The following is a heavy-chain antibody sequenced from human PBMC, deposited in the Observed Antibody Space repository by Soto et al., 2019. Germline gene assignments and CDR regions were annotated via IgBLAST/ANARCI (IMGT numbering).Heavy chain of an antibody. CDR3: AKDLYDFWSGYPSSNGMDV. CDR2: ISYDGSNK. J-gene: IGHJ6*02. V-gene: IGHV3-30*18. CDR1: GFTFSSYG. Sequence: PGGSLRLSCAASGFTFSSYGMHWVRQAPGKGLEWVAVISYDGSNKYYADSVKGRFTISRDNSKNTLYLQMNSLRAEDTAVYYCAKDLYDFWSGYPSSNGMDVWGQGTTVTVSS. D-gene: IGHD3-3*01.